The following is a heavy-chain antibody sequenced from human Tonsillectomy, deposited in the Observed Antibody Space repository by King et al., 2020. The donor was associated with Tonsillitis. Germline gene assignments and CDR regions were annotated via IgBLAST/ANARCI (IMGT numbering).Heavy chain of an antibody. V-gene: IGHV3-74*01. CDR2: INVDESAT. CDR3: VRGHRGAFDI. J-gene: IGHJ3*02. CDR1: GFTFSSYW. Sequence: VQLVESGGGLVQPGGSLRLSCAASGFTFSSYWMHWVRQAPGKGLVWVSRINVDESATNYADSVKGRFTISRDNAKNTLFLQMISLRAEDTAVYYCVRGHRGAFDIWGQGIMVIVSS.